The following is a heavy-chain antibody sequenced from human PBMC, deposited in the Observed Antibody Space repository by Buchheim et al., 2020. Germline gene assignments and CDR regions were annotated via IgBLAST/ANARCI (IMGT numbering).Heavy chain of an antibody. CDR2: IYYSGSA. J-gene: IGHJ4*02. V-gene: IGHV4-39*07. CDR3: ASNWGLYYFDY. D-gene: IGHD7-27*01. Sequence: QLQLQESGPGLVNPSGTLSLTCSVSGGSISSSSYSWGWIRQPPGKGLEWIGSIYYSGSAFYNPALESRVPILVARSKSQFSLHLNSVTAADTAMYYCASNWGLYYFDYWGQGTL. CDR1: GGSISSSSYS.